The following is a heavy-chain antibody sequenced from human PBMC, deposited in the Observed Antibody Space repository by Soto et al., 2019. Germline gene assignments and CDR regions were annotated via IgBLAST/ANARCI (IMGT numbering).Heavy chain of an antibody. CDR2: IIPVLGTP. D-gene: IGHD6-13*01. J-gene: IGHJ6*02. CDR1: GGTFTSTA. CDR3: ASSAGLDHLLNYFGLNV. Sequence: QVLLVQSSAEVKQPGSSVKVSCKASGGTFTSTAFSWVRQAPGQGLEWMGGIIPVLGTPNYAQKFQARLTVTADASTTTVHMELSSLRSDDTAVYYCASSAGLDHLLNYFGLNVWGQVTTVTVSS. V-gene: IGHV1-69*01.